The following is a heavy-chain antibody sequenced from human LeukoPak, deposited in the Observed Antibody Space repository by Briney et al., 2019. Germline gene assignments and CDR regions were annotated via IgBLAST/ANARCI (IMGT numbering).Heavy chain of an antibody. CDR2: IYSGGST. Sequence: PGGSLRLSCAASGFTVSSNYMSWVRQAPGRGLEWVSVIYSGGSTYYADSVKGRFTISRDNSKNTLYLQMNSLRAEDTAVYYCAKLDNYYGSGSYYIFDYWGQGTLVTVSS. V-gene: IGHV3-53*01. CDR3: AKLDNYYGSGSYYIFDY. J-gene: IGHJ4*02. CDR1: GFTVSSNY. D-gene: IGHD3-10*01.